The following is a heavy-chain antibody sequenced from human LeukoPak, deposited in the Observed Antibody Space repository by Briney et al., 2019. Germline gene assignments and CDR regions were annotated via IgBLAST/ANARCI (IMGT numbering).Heavy chain of an antibody. CDR1: GFTFSSYS. CDR2: IGTSSSYI. D-gene: IGHD5-24*01. J-gene: IGHJ4*02. Sequence: PGGSLRLSCAASGFTFSSYSMNWVRQAPGRGLEWVSSIGTSSSYIYYADSLKGRFTISRDNAKNSLYLQMNSLRAEDTAVYYCAREVWEMATGGFADYWGQGTLVTVSS. V-gene: IGHV3-21*01. CDR3: AREVWEMATGGFADY.